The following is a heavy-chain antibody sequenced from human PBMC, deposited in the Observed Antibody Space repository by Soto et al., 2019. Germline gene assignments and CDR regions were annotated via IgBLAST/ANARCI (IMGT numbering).Heavy chain of an antibody. D-gene: IGHD6-19*01. J-gene: IGHJ5*02. CDR2: IHGGGGGT. CDR3: ARDAVSENGQWDWFDP. CDR1: GFTFSAYA. Sequence: EVQLLESGGGLVQPGGSLRLYCAASGFTFSAYAMSWVRQAPGKGLEWVSSIHGGGGGTFYADYVKGGFTISRDNSRNTLFLQMNSLRADDTAVYYCARDAVSENGQWDWFDPWGQRTLVT. V-gene: IGHV3-23*01.